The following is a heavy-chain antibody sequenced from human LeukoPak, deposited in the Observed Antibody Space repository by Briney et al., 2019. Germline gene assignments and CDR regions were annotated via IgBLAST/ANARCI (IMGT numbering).Heavy chain of an antibody. D-gene: IGHD3-16*02. CDR1: GGSISSSSYY. CDR3: ARTYYDYVWGSYREFDY. CDR2: IYTSGST. J-gene: IGHJ4*02. V-gene: IGHV4-39*07. Sequence: PSETLSLTCTVSGGSISSSSYYWGWIRQPPGKGLEWIGRIYTSGSTNYNPSLKSRVTMSVDTSKNQFSLKLSSVTAADTAVYYCARTYYDYVWGSYREFDYWGQGTLVTVSS.